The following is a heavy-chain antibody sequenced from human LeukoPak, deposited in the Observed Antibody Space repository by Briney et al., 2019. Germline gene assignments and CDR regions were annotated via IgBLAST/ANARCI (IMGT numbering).Heavy chain of an antibody. CDR2: IIPIFGTA. D-gene: IGHD2-2*01. V-gene: IGHV1-69*13. CDR1: GGTFSSYA. Sequence: SVKVSCKASGGTFSSYAISWVRQAPGQGLEWMGGIIPIFGTANYAQKFQGRVTITADESTSTAYMELSSLRSEDTAVYYCARGLPFDTVVVPAAPNYYYYGMDVWGKGTTVTVSS. CDR3: ARGLPFDTVVVPAAPNYYYYGMDV. J-gene: IGHJ6*04.